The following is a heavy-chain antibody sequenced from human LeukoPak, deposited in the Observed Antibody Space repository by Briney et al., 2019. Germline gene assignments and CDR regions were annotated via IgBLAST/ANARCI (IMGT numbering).Heavy chain of an antibody. CDR1: GFTFSSYS. CDR3: ARDGGQYSSSSPYYYYYYMDV. V-gene: IGHV3-21*01. CDR2: ISSSSSYI. J-gene: IGHJ6*03. Sequence: PGGSLRLSCAASGFTFSSYSMNWVRQAPGKGLEWVSSISSSSSYIYYADSVKGRFTISRDNAKNSLYLQMNSLRAEDTAVYYCARDGGQYSSSSPYYYYYYMDVWGKGTTVTASS. D-gene: IGHD6-6*01.